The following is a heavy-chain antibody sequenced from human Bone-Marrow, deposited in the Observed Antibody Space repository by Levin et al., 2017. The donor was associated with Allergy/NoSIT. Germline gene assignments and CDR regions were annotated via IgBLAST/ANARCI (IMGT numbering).Heavy chain of an antibody. J-gene: IGHJ4*02. CDR1: GFIFSTYW. D-gene: IGHD6-19*01. Sequence: SCAASGFIFSTYWMSWVRQAPGKGLEWVANIKEDGSEKYYVDSVKGRFTISRDNAKNSLYLQMNSLRAEDTAVYYCARAIIRSVAGYDCWGQGTLVTVSS. CDR3: ARAIIRSVAGYDC. CDR2: IKEDGSEK. V-gene: IGHV3-7*01.